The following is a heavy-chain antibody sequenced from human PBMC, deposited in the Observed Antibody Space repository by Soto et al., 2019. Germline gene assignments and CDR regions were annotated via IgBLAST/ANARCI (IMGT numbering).Heavy chain of an antibody. CDR3: VRVKVGVWVERITFLDY. V-gene: IGHV4-30-2*01. J-gene: IGHJ4*02. CDR2: IYHSGST. CDR1: RGSVISGGGA. Sequence: SCVLCRGSVISGGGALKLKRQPPEKGLECIVYIYHSGSTYYTPSLKSRVTISVDRSKNQFSLKLSSVTAADTAVYYCVRVKVGVWVERITFLDYWGQGTLVPVSS. D-gene: IGHD1-1*01.